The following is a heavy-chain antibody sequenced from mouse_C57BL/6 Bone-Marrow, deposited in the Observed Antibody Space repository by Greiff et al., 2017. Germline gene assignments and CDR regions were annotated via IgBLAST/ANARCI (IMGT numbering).Heavy chain of an antibody. CDR2: IRSKSSNYAT. V-gene: IGHV10-3*01. CDR1: GFTFNTYA. D-gene: IGHD2-5*01. Sequence: EVKLVESGGGLVQPKGSLKLSCAASGFTFNTYAMHWVRQAPGKGLEWVARIRSKSSNYATYYADSVKDRFTISRDDSQSMLYLQMNNLKTEDTAMYYGVGSAYYSNYAAWFAYWGQGTLVTVSA. J-gene: IGHJ3*01. CDR3: VGSAYYSNYAAWFAY.